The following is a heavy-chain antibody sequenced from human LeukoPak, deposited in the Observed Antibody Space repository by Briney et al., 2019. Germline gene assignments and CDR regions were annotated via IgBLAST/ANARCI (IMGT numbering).Heavy chain of an antibody. Sequence: GGSLRLSCAASGFTFSSYSMNWVRQAPGKGLEWVSYISSSSSTIYYADSVKGRFTISRDNAKNSLYLQMNSLRAEDTAVYYCARVRYYGSGSYYNRYLDYWGQGTLVTGSS. CDR1: GFTFSSYS. J-gene: IGHJ4*02. CDR2: ISSSSSTI. D-gene: IGHD3-10*01. CDR3: ARVRYYGSGSYYNRYLDY. V-gene: IGHV3-48*01.